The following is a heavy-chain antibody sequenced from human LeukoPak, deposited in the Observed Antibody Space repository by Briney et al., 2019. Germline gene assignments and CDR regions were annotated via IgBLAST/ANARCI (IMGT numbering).Heavy chain of an antibody. J-gene: IGHJ4*02. CDR3: ARDMDSGPDFFDY. D-gene: IGHD1-26*01. V-gene: IGHV1-2*02. CDR2: INANSGGT. Sequence: ASVKVSSKASGDTFTGYYMHWVRQAPGRGLEWMGWINANSGGTNYAQKFQGRVTMTRDTSISTAYMELSRLRSDDTAVYYCARDMDSGPDFFDYWGLGTLVTVSS. CDR1: GDTFTGYY.